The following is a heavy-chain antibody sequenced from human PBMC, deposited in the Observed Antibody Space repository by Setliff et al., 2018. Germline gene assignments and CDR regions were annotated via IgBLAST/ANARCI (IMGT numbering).Heavy chain of an antibody. J-gene: IGHJ4*02. CDR2: IYHSGST. CDR3: ARGDSSGYYYIVFDY. D-gene: IGHD3-22*01. V-gene: IGHV4-4*02. CDR1: GGSISSSNW. Sequence: SETLSLTCAVSGGSISSSNWWSWVRQPPGKGLEWIGEIYHSGSTNYNTSLKSRVTISLDASKKQFSLRLNSVTAADTAAYSCARGDSSGYYYIVFDYWGQGKLVTVSS.